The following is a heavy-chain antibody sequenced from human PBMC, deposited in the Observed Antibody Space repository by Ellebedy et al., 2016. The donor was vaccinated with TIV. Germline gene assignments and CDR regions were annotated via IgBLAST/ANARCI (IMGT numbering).Heavy chain of an antibody. J-gene: IGHJ4*02. Sequence: GESLKISCAASGFTVSSSYMSWVRQAPGKGLEWVSLIYSDGDTYYADSVKGRFTISRHNSKNMLYLEMNSLRAEDTAVYYCARDNDYWGQGTLVTVSS. CDR1: GFTVSSSY. V-gene: IGHV3-53*04. CDR2: IYSDGDT. CDR3: ARDNDY.